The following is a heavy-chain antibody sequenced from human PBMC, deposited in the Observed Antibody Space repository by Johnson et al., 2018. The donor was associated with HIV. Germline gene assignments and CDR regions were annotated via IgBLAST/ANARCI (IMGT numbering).Heavy chain of an antibody. D-gene: IGHD6-6*01. CDR2: ISSSGSTI. CDR3: ARVVSSLTSPPDI. J-gene: IGHJ3*02. V-gene: IGHV3-11*04. Sequence: QVKLLESGVGLVQPGGSLRLSCAASGFTFSDYYMSWIRQAPGKGLEWVSYISSSGSTIYYADSVKGRFTISRDNAKNSLYLQMNSLRAEDTAVYYCARVVSSLTSPPDIWGQGTMVTVSS. CDR1: GFTFSDYY.